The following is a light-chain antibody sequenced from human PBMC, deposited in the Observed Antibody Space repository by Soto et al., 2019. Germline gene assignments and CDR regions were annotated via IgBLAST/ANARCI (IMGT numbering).Light chain of an antibody. CDR1: SSDVGSYYS. CDR3: SSYTSSSTLV. CDR2: EVS. V-gene: IGLV2-14*01. Sequence: QSVLTQPASVSGSPGQSITISCTGTSSDVGSYYSVSWYKQHPGKVPKLMIYEVSNRPSGVSNRFSGSKSGNTASLTISGLQAEDEADYYCSSYTSSSTLVFGTGTKLTVL. J-gene: IGLJ1*01.